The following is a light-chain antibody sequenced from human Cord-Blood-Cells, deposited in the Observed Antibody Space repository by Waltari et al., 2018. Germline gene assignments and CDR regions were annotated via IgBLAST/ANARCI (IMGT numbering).Light chain of an antibody. J-gene: IGLJ1*01. CDR3: SSYTSSSTFYV. CDR2: DVS. V-gene: IGLV2-14*01. CDR1: SRDGGGYNC. Sequence: QSALTQPASVSGSPGQSITISCTGTSRDGGGYNCVSWYQQHPVKAPKLMIYDVSKRPSGVSNRFSGSKSGNTASLTISGLQAEDEADYYCSSYTSSSTFYVFGTGTKVTVL.